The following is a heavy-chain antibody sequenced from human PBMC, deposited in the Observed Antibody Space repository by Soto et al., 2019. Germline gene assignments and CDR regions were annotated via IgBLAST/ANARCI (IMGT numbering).Heavy chain of an antibody. CDR3: ARSRVDVPGGY. CDR2: IHHSGST. J-gene: IGHJ4*02. CDR1: GYPISIGYY. Sequence: PSETLSLTCAVSGYPISIGYYWGCIRQPPGKGLEWIGIIHHSGSTYYNPSIRSRITISVDTSKNQFSLKMPSVTAADTAVYYCARSRVDVPGGYWGQGTMVTVSS. D-gene: IGHD2-2*01. V-gene: IGHV4-38-2*01.